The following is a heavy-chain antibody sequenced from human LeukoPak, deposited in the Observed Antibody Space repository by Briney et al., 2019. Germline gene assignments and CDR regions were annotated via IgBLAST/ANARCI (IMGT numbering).Heavy chain of an antibody. Sequence: TSGTLSLTCTVSGGSISTYFWSWIRQPPGKGLEWVGYIYYSGSTNYNPSLKSRVTISVDTSKNQFSLKLSSVTAADTAVYYCARGHSIGMTTVTNDAFDIWGQGTMVTVSS. CDR1: GGSISTYF. V-gene: IGHV4-59*12. J-gene: IGHJ3*02. CDR3: ARGHSIGMTTVTNDAFDI. D-gene: IGHD4-17*01. CDR2: IYYSGST.